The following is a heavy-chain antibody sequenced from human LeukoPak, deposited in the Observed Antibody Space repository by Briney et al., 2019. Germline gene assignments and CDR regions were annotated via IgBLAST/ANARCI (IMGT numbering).Heavy chain of an antibody. J-gene: IGHJ4*02. CDR1: GFTFSSYA. CDR2: FSGSGDNT. D-gene: IGHD1-26*01. V-gene: IGHV3-23*01. Sequence: GGSLRLSCAASGFTFSSYAMSWVRQAPGKGLECISGFSGSGDNTYYADSVKGRFTISRDNAKNSLYLQMNSLRAEDTALYYCAKAHSGSYYDFDYWGQGTLVTVSS. CDR3: AKAHSGSYYDFDY.